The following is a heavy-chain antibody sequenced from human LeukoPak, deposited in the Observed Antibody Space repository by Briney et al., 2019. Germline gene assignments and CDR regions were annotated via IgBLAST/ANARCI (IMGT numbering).Heavy chain of an antibody. CDR1: GFSFRNYG. CDR3: ATDNNVNPNWFDP. Sequence: GGSLRLSCAASGFSFRNYGMDWVRQAPGKGLDWVAFIITDGSNKYYADSVKGRFTISRDNSKNTLFLQMNSLRTEDTAVYYCATDNNVNPNWFDPWGQGTLVTVSS. D-gene: IGHD1-14*01. V-gene: IGHV3-30*02. CDR2: IITDGSNK. J-gene: IGHJ5*02.